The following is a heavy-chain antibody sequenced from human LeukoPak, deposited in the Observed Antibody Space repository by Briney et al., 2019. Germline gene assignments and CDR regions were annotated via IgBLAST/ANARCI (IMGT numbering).Heavy chain of an antibody. D-gene: IGHD3-3*01. CDR3: ARDRGDFYFDY. CDR1: GGTFTSYA. Sequence: ASVKVSCKASGGTFTSYAISWVRQAPGQGLEWIGGIIPIFGIANYAQKFQGRVTITADESTSTAYMELSSLRSADTAVYYCARDRGDFYFDYWGQGTLVTVSS. J-gene: IGHJ4*02. CDR2: IIPIFGIA. V-gene: IGHV1-69*13.